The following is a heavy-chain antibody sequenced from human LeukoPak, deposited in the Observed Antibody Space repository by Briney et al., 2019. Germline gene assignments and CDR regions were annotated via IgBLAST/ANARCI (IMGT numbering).Heavy chain of an antibody. CDR3: ARDPSSGWLFDY. D-gene: IGHD6-19*01. CDR2: ISGSGGST. CDR1: GFTFSSYA. V-gene: IGHV3-23*01. J-gene: IGHJ4*02. Sequence: GGSLRLSCAASGFTFSSYAMSWVRQAPGKGLEWVSAISGSGGSTYYADSVKGRFTISRDNSKNTLYLQMNSLRAEDTAVYYCARDPSSGWLFDYWGQGTLVTVSS.